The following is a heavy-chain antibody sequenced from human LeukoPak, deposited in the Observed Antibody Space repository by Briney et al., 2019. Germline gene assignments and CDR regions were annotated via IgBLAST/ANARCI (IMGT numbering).Heavy chain of an antibody. CDR1: GFTFDDYG. D-gene: IGHD3-22*01. CDR3: ARVGDSSGCYMDY. J-gene: IGHJ4*02. Sequence: GGSLRLSCAVSGFTFDDYGMTWVRQVPGKGLEWVSGINWNGGSTGYADSVKGRFIISRDNAKNSLYLQMNSPRPEDTALYYCARVGDSSGCYMDYWGQGTLVTVSS. CDR2: INWNGGST. V-gene: IGHV3-20*04.